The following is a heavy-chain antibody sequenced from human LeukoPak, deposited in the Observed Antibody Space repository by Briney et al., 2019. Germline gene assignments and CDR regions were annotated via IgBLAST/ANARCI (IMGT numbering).Heavy chain of an antibody. V-gene: IGHV3-23*05. CDR3: ARDPSTLLPTDDS. CDR2: IHPSGINT. J-gene: IGHJ4*02. D-gene: IGHD2-2*01. CDR1: GFTFSSYA. Sequence: PGGSLRLSCAASGFTFSSYAMSWVRQAPGRGLEWVSTIHPSGINTHHADSVKGRFTISRDNSKNTLYLQMNSPRVEDTAIYYCARDPSTLLPTDDSWGQGTLVAVSS.